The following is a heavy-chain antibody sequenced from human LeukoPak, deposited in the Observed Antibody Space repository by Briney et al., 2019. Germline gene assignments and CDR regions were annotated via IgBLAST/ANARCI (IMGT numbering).Heavy chain of an antibody. CDR3: AKGADYYYYGMDV. CDR1: GFTFRSYG. Sequence: PGRSLRLSCAASGFTFRSYGMHWVRQAPGKGLVWVAVISYDGSNKYYADSVKGRFTISRDNSKNTLYLQMNSLRAEDTAVYYCAKGADYYYYGMDVWGKGTTVTVSS. V-gene: IGHV3-30*18. J-gene: IGHJ6*04. CDR2: ISYDGSNK.